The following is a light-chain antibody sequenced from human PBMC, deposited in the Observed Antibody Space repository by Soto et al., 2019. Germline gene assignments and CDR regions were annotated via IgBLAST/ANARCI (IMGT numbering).Light chain of an antibody. Sequence: EIVLTQSPVTLSLSPGERATLSCRASQNIRRSYLAWYQQKPGQAPRLLFYGASSRVTGIPGRLSASGSGADFTLTISRMEPEDFAVYFCQQYGPSLTFGQGTRLEIK. V-gene: IGKV3-20*01. J-gene: IGKJ5*01. CDR1: QNIRRSY. CDR3: QQYGPSLT. CDR2: GAS.